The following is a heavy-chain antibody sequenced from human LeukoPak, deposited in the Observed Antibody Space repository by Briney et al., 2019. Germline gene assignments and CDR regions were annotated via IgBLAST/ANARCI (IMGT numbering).Heavy chain of an antibody. CDR3: ARVPARENLPYYDFWSGYPT. CDR2: IYHSGST. CDR1: GGSISSGGYS. J-gene: IGHJ5*02. Sequence: SETLSLTCAVSGGSISSGGYSWSWIRQPPGKGLEWIGYIYHSGSTYYNPSLKSRVTISVDRSKNQFSLKLSSVTAADTAVYYCARVPARENLPYYDFWSGYPTWGQGTLVTVSS. V-gene: IGHV4-30-2*01. D-gene: IGHD3-3*01.